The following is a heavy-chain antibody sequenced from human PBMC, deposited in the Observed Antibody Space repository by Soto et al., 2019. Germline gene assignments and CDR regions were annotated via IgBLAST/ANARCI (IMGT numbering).Heavy chain of an antibody. CDR1: GFTFSSYS. CDR2: ISSSSSTI. Sequence: GGSLRLSCAASGFTFSSYSMNWVRQAPGKGLEWVSYISSSSSTIYYADSVKGRFTISRDNAKNSLYLQMNSLRAEDTAVYYCARGGGDEAGHPDRPPYYYMDVWGKGTTVTVSS. J-gene: IGHJ6*03. CDR3: ARGGGDEAGHPDRPPYYYMDV. D-gene: IGHD2-21*02. V-gene: IGHV3-48*01.